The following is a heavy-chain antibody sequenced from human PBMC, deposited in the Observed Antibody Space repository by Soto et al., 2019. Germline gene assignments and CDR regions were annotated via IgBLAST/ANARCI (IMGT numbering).Heavy chain of an antibody. CDR3: ARGNTAWPWASYFAS. D-gene: IGHD2-21*02. CDR1: GGSINNHY. Sequence: PSETLSLTCTVSGGSINNHYWSWIRQPPGKGLEWLGYVYYNGITNYNPSLKSRVTRSVDKSKSQFSLNVTSVTAADTAVYFCARGNTAWPWASYFASWGQGILVTVSS. CDR2: VYYNGIT. J-gene: IGHJ4*02. V-gene: IGHV4-59*11.